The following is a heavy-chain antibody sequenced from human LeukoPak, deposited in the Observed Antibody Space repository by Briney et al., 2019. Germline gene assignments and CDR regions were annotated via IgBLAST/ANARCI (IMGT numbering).Heavy chain of an antibody. CDR2: ISWNSGSI. V-gene: IGHV3-9*01. CDR1: GFTFDDYA. D-gene: IGHD3-10*02. Sequence: GGSLRPSCAASGFTFDDYAMHWVRQAPGKGLEWVSGISWNSGSIGYADSVKGRFTISRDNAKNSLYLQMNSLRAEDTAVYYCAELGITMIGGVWGKGTTVTISS. J-gene: IGHJ6*04. CDR3: AELGITMIGGV.